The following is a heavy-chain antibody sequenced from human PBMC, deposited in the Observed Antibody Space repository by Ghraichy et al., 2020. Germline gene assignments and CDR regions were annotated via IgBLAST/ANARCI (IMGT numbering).Heavy chain of an antibody. CDR1: GGSISSYY. Sequence: SETLALTCTVSGGSISSYYWTWIRQPPGKGLEWIGYIYHSGSTNHNPALTSRVTISLDTSNNQFSLKLSSVTAADTAVYYCARGLGLDSLNQSAWGSYYYMDVWGKGTTVTVSS. V-gene: IGHV4-59*01. J-gene: IGHJ6*03. CDR2: IYHSGST. D-gene: IGHD3-16*01. CDR3: ARGLGLDSLNQSAWGSYYYMDV.